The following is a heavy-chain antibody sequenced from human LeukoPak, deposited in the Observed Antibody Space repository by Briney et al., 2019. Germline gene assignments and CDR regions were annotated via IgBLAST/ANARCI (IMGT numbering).Heavy chain of an antibody. D-gene: IGHD1-26*01. CDR2: ISGSGGST. J-gene: IGHJ4*02. V-gene: IGHV3-23*01. CDR3: AKAGSGSYYGMESHFDY. CDR1: GFTFSSYA. Sequence: PGGSLRLSCAASGFTFSSYAMSWVRQAPGKGLEWVSAISGSGGSTYYADSVKGRFTISRDNSKNTLYLQMNSLRAEDTAVYYCAKAGSGSYYGMESHFDYWGQGTLVTVSS.